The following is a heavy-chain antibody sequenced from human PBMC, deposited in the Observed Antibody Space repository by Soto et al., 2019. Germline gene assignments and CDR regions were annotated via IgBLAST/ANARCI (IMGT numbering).Heavy chain of an antibody. CDR1: GGSFSGYY. CDR2: INHSGST. Sequence: QVQLQQWGAGLLKPSETLSLTCAVYGGSFSGYYWSWIRQPPGKGLEWIGEINHSGSTNYNPSLKSRVTISVDTSKNQFSLKLSSVTAADTAVYYCARGQDIVVVPAAVRGYYFDYWGQGTLVTVSS. J-gene: IGHJ4*02. CDR3: ARGQDIVVVPAAVRGYYFDY. V-gene: IGHV4-34*01. D-gene: IGHD2-2*01.